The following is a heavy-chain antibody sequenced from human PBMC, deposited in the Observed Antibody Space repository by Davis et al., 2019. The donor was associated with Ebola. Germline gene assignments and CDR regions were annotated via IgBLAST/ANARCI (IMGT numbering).Heavy chain of an antibody. Sequence: GESLKISCAASGFTFSNAWMSWVRQAPGKGLEWVGRIKSKTDRGTTDYAAPVKGRFTISRDDSKNTLYLQMNSLKTEDTAVYYCIQSGYWGQGTLVTVSS. CDR2: IKSKTDRGTT. J-gene: IGHJ4*02. CDR1: GFTFSNAW. V-gene: IGHV3-15*01. CDR3: IQSGY. D-gene: IGHD6-25*01.